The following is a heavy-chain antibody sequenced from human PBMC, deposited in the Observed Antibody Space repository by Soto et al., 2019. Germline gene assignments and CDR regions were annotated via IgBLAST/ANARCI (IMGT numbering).Heavy chain of an antibody. J-gene: IGHJ4*01. CDR2: IKQDGSAK. V-gene: IGHV3-7*01. Sequence: GGSLRLSCVASGFTFWGDWMSWVRQAPGKGLEWVANIKQDGSAKQYLDSVRGRFTISRDNSKNSVYLQMNSLRAEDTALYYCARDFNSDFSYDPGDNWGQGTMVTVSS. CDR3: ARDFNSDFSYDPGDN. D-gene: IGHD1-26*01. CDR1: GFTFWGDW.